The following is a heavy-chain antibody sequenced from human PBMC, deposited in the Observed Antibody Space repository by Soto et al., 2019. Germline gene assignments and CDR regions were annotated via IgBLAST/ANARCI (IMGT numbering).Heavy chain of an antibody. CDR2: INPKSGVT. CDR1: GYSFIGYY. CDR3: ARGVVNCFDP. Sequence: QVQLVQSGAEVKKAGASVKVSCKASGYSFIGYYMHWVRQAPGQGLEWMGWINPKSGVTNYAQKFQGRVTMTRDTSITTAYMELSSLRSDDTAVYYCARGVVNCFDPWGQGTLVTVSS. J-gene: IGHJ5*02. V-gene: IGHV1-2*02.